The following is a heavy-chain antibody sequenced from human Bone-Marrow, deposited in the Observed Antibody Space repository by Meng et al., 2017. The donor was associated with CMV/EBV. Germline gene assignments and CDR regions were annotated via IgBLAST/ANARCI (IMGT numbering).Heavy chain of an antibody. CDR2: ISAYNGNT. CDR3: ARDIVVVPAAIEDGMDV. V-gene: IGHV1-18*01. J-gene: IGHJ6*02. Sequence: ASVKVSCKASGYTFTSYGISWVRQAPGQGLEWMGWISAYNGNTNYAQKLQGRVTMTTDTSTSTAYMELSRLRSDDTAVYYCARDIVVVPAAIEDGMDVWGQGTTVTVSS. CDR1: GYTFTSYG. D-gene: IGHD2-2*02.